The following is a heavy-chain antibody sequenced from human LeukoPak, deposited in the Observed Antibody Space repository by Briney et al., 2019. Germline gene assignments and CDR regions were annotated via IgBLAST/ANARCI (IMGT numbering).Heavy chain of an antibody. CDR3: AKGGSYYDFWSGYPSFWY. Sequence: GGSLRLSCAASGFTVSRNYMGWVRQAPGKGLEWVSVLYSNGNRHYADSVQGRFTISRDNSKNTLYLQMNSLRAEDTAVYYCAKGGSYYDFWSGYPSFWYWGQGTLVTVSS. V-gene: IGHV3-53*01. CDR2: LYSNGNR. D-gene: IGHD3-3*01. CDR1: GFTVSRNY. J-gene: IGHJ4*02.